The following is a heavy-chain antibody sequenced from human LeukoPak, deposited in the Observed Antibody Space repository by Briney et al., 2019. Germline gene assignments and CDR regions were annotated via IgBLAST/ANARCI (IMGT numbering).Heavy chain of an antibody. CDR1: GGSISSYY. Sequence: SETLSLTCTVSGGSISSYYWSWIRQSAGNGLEWIGHIYSSGSTNYNPSLKTRVTMSVDTSKNQFSLKLSSVTAADTAVYYCARDVGSGWSRYYFDYWGQGTLVTVSS. CDR2: IYSSGST. J-gene: IGHJ4*02. CDR3: ARDVGSGWSRYYFDY. D-gene: IGHD6-19*01. V-gene: IGHV4-4*07.